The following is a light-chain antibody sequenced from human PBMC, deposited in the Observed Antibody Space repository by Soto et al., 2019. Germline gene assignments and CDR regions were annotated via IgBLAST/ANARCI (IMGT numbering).Light chain of an antibody. Sequence: QSVLTQPPSASGTPGQRVTISCSGSSSNIGSNIVNWYQHLPGTAPKLLIKTDNQRPSGVPDRFSGYKSDTSASLAISGLQSEDEADYYCAAWDASLNGWLFGGGTQLTV. CDR3: AAWDASLNGWL. CDR1: SSNIGSNI. CDR2: TDN. V-gene: IGLV1-44*01. J-gene: IGLJ3*02.